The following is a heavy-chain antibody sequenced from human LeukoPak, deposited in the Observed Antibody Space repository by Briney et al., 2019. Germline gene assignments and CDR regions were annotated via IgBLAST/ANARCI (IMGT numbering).Heavy chain of an antibody. CDR1: GCTYSSYA. Sequence: SSVKVSLKGSGCTYSSYAISAVRQAPGQGLAWMGWINPNSGGTNNVQKFQGRVTMPRDTSINTAYMELNRLRSDDTAVYYCARRGVEYYYYMDVWGKGTAVTVSS. V-gene: IGHV1-2*02. D-gene: IGHD2-2*01. CDR3: ARRGVEYYYYMDV. CDR2: INPNSGGT. J-gene: IGHJ6*03.